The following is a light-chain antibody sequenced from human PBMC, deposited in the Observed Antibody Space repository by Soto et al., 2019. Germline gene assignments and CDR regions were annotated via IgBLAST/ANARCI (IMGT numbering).Light chain of an antibody. CDR3: QSYDSSLSAWKV. V-gene: IGLV1-40*01. CDR1: NTNIGAGYD. J-gene: IGLJ3*02. Sequence: QSVLTQPPSVSGAPGPGVSISCTGSNTNIGAGYDVNWYQQLPGTAPKLLIYANINRPSGVPDRFSGSKSGASAFLVITGLQAEDEADYYCQSYDSSLSAWKVFGGGTKLTVL. CDR2: ANI.